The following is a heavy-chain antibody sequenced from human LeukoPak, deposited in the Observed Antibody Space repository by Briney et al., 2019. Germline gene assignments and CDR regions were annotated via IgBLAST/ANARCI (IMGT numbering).Heavy chain of an antibody. Sequence: PETLSLTCTVSGGSISSSSYYWGWIRQPPGKGLEWIGSIYYSGSTYYNPSLKSRVTISVDTSKNQFSLKLSSVTAADTAVYYCARPSKGDIVVDWDVWGKGTTVTVSS. CDR1: GGSISSSSYY. V-gene: IGHV4-39*01. CDR2: IYYSGST. CDR3: ARPSKGDIVVDWDV. D-gene: IGHD2-2*01. J-gene: IGHJ6*04.